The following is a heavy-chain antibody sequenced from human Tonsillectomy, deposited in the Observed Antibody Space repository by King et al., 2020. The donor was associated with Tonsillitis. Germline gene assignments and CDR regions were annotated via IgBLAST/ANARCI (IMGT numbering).Heavy chain of an antibody. V-gene: IGHV3-33*05. D-gene: IGHD6-19*01. J-gene: IGHJ6*02. CDR3: AREYIAVAGYYYYRMDV. CDR1: GFPFSSFD. CDR2: ISYDGGNK. Sequence: VQLVESGGGVVQPGRSLRLSCAASGFPFSSFDMHWVRQAPGKGLEWVTVISYDGGNKYYADSVKGRFTISRDNSKNTLYLQMNSLRAEDTAVYYCAREYIAVAGYYYYRMDVWGQGTTVTVSS.